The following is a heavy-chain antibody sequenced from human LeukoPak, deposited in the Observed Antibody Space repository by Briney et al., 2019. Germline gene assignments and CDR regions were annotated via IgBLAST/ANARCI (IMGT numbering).Heavy chain of an antibody. Sequence: GGSLRLSCAASRFMFSTYSMNWVRQAPGKGLEWVSYISDSSSYTYYADSVKGRFTISRDNSKNTLYLQMNSLRAEDTAVYYCARGGQLAPVIDYWGQGTLVTVSS. CDR3: ARGGQLAPVIDY. CDR1: RFMFSTYS. V-gene: IGHV3-21*01. D-gene: IGHD6-6*01. J-gene: IGHJ4*02. CDR2: ISDSSSYT.